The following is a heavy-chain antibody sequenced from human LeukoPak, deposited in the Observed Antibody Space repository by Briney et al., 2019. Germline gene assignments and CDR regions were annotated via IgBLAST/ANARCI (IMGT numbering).Heavy chain of an antibody. CDR3: ARGDFGETNTAFDI. CDR1: GYTFTDYD. V-gene: IGHV1-8*03. D-gene: IGHD4-17*01. CDR2: TNPNSGKT. J-gene: IGHJ3*02. Sequence: ASVTVSCKTSGYTFTDYDIHWVRQAPGHGLEWMGWTNPNSGKTNYAQKLQGRVTFSRNTSLSVAYMELSGLRSEDAAVYFCARGDFGETNTAFDIWGQGTMVAVSS.